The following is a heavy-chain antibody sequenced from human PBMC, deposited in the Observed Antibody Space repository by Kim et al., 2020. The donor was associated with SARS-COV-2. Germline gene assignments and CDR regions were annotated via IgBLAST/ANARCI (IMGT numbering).Heavy chain of an antibody. V-gene: IGHV3-7*01. CDR3: ARWDCPDKNCVGGFDY. Sequence: GGSLRLSCAASGFSFNTYWMTWVRQAPGKGLEWVANIKYDGSEANYVDSVKGRVTISRDNAKNSLYLQMSNLRDEDTAVYYCARWDCPDKNCVGGFDYWGQGTLVTVSS. CDR1: GFSFNTYW. CDR2: IKYDGSEA. D-gene: IGHD1-26*01. J-gene: IGHJ4*02.